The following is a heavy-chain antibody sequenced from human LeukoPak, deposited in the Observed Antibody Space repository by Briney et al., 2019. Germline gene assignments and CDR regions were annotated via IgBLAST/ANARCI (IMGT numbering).Heavy chain of an antibody. V-gene: IGHV3-11*04. CDR1: GFTVSDNY. Sequence: PGGSLRLSCTASGFTVSDNYMNWVRQAPGKGLEWVSYISSSGSTIYYADSVKGRFTISRDNAKNSLYLQMNSLRAEDTAVYYCAELGITTIGGVWGKGTTVTISS. CDR3: AELGITTIGGV. CDR2: ISSSGSTI. D-gene: IGHD3-10*02. J-gene: IGHJ6*04.